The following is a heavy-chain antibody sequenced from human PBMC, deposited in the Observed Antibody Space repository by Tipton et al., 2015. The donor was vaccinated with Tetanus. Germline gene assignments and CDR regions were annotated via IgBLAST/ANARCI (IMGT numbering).Heavy chain of an antibody. Sequence: SLRLSCAASGFTFSRSWMTWVRQTPGKGLEWVANIKPDGGEKYYVDSVKGRFTISRDNAKNSLYLQMNSLRAEDTAVYYCARCSGGACYRGNHYYYGMDVWGQGTTVTVSS. J-gene: IGHJ6*02. CDR3: ARCSGGACYRGNHYYYGMDV. CDR2: IKPDGGEK. D-gene: IGHD2-15*01. V-gene: IGHV3-7*01. CDR1: GFTFSRSW.